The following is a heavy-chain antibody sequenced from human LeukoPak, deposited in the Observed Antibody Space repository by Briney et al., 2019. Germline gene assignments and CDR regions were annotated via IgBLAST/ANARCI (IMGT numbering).Heavy chain of an antibody. V-gene: IGHV1-69*04. D-gene: IGHD1-1*01. CDR3: ARDPGTTGDWFDP. Sequence: ASVKVSCKASGGTFSSYAISWVRQAPGQGLEWLGRIIPILGIANYAQKFQGRVTITADKSTSTAYMELSSLRSEDTAVHYCARDPGTTGDWFDPWGQGTLVTVSS. CDR2: IIPILGIA. J-gene: IGHJ5*02. CDR1: GGTFSSYA.